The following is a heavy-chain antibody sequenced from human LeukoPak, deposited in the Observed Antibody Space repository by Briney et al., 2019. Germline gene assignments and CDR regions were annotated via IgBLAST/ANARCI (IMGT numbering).Heavy chain of an antibody. J-gene: IGHJ4*02. V-gene: IGHV3-30-3*01. CDR3: AKGGHN. Sequence: PPGRSLRLSCAASGFTFSSYAMHWVRQAPGKGLEWVAVISYDGSNKYYADSVKGRFTISRDNSKNTLYLQMNSLRAEDTAVYYCAKGGHNWGQGTLVTVSS. D-gene: IGHD5-18*01. CDR1: GFTFSSYA. CDR2: ISYDGSNK.